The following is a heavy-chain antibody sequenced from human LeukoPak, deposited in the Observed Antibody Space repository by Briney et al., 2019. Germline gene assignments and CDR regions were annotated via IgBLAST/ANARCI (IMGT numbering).Heavy chain of an antibody. V-gene: IGHV3-48*03. CDR2: ISSSGSTI. CDR1: GFTFSSYE. J-gene: IGHJ4*02. D-gene: IGHD3-22*01. CDR3: ARALYDTSGYYYAGFDY. Sequence: GGSLRLSCAASGFTFSSYEMNWFRQAPGKGLEWVSYISSSGSTIYYTDSVKGRFTISRDNAKNSLYLQMNSLRAEDTAVYYCARALYDTSGYYYAGFDYWGQGTLVTVSS.